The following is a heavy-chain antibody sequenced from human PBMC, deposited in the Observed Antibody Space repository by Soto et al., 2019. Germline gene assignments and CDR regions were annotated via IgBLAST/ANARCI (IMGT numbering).Heavy chain of an antibody. J-gene: IGHJ5*02. CDR1: GCTFSSYG. Sequence: GGSLRLSCAASGCTFSSYGMHWVRQAPGKGLEWVAVIWYDGSNKYYADSVKGRFTISRDNSKNTLYLQMNSLRAEDTAVYYCARDGGCRDGYTVGCNWFDPWGQGT. V-gene: IGHV3-33*01. CDR3: ARDGGCRDGYTVGCNWFDP. D-gene: IGHD5-12*01. CDR2: IWYDGSNK.